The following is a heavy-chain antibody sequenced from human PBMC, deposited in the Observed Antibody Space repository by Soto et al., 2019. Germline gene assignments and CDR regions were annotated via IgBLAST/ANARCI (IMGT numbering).Heavy chain of an antibody. V-gene: IGHV4-4*07. CDR2: IYSSGST. J-gene: IGHJ5*02. D-gene: IGHD3-3*01. Sequence: ETLSLTCTVTGGAISGYYWTWIRQSDGEGLEWIGRIYSSGSTNYNPSLKSRVTISLDTSMNYFSLRLSSVTAADTAVYYCARGQRFSDWFDPWGQGTLVTVS. CDR1: GGAISGYY. CDR3: ARGQRFSDWFDP.